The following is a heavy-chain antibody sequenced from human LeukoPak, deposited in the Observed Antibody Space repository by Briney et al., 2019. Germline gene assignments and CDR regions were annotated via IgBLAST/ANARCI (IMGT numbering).Heavy chain of an antibody. J-gene: IGHJ5*01. D-gene: IGHD3-10*01. CDR2: IYYSGNT. Sequence: SETLSLTCTVSGGSISSTRYYWGWIRQPPGKGLEWIGSIYYSGNTYYNPSLKSRVTMSVDRSKNQFSLKLSSVTAADTAVYYCARHGIYYGLGSSYGLPDWFDPWGQGILVSVSS. CDR1: GGSISSTRYY. CDR3: ARHGIYYGLGSSYGLPDWFDP. V-gene: IGHV4-39*01.